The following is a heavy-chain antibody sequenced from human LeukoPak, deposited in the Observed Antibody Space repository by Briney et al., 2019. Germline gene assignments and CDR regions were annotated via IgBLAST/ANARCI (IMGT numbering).Heavy chain of an antibody. CDR2: ISYSGST. Sequence: SQTLSLTCTVSGGSISGYYWSWIRQPPGKGLEWVGYISYSGSTNYKPSLKSRVTISVDTSKNQFSLKLSSVTAADTAIYYCARDGRAGSLFAYWGQGTLVTVSS. CDR1: GGSISGYY. D-gene: IGHD6-19*01. V-gene: IGHV4-59*01. CDR3: ARDGRAGSLFAY. J-gene: IGHJ4*02.